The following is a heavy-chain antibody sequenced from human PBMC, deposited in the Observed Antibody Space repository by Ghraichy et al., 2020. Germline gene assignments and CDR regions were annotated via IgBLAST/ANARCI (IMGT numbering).Heavy chain of an antibody. Sequence: ESLNISCAVYGGSFSGYYWSWIRQPPGKGLEWIGEINHSGSTNYNPSLKSRVTISVDTSKNQFSLKLSSVTAADTAVYYCAGVRGYSYGYPFDYWGQGTLVTVSS. J-gene: IGHJ4*02. CDR1: GGSFSGYY. V-gene: IGHV4-34*01. D-gene: IGHD5-18*01. CDR3: AGVRGYSYGYPFDY. CDR2: INHSGST.